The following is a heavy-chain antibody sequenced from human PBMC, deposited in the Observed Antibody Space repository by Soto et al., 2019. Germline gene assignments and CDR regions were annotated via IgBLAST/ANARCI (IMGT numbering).Heavy chain of an antibody. Sequence: GGSLRLSCAASGFTFSSYAMHWVRQAPGKGLEWVAVISYDGSNKYYADSVKGRFTISRDNSKNTLYLQMNSLRAEDTAVYYCARDGACSGGSCRPRPYYYYGMDVWGQGTTVTVSS. V-gene: IGHV3-30-3*01. D-gene: IGHD2-15*01. CDR3: ARDGACSGGSCRPRPYYYYGMDV. CDR1: GFTFSSYA. J-gene: IGHJ6*02. CDR2: ISYDGSNK.